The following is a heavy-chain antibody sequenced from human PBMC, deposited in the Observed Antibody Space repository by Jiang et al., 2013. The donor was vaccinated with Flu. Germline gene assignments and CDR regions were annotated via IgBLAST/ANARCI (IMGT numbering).Heavy chain of an antibody. CDR2: ISYDGSNK. D-gene: IGHD2-15*01. J-gene: IGHJ3*02. Sequence: PGRSLRLSCAASGFTFSSYGMHWVRQAPGKGLEWVAVISYDGSNKYYADSVKGRFTISRDNAKNSLYLQMNSLRAEDTAVYYCARDSLVGYCSGGSCYSAFDIWGQGTMVTVSS. V-gene: IGHV3-30*03. CDR3: ARDSLVGYCSGGSCYSAFDI. CDR1: GFTFSSYG.